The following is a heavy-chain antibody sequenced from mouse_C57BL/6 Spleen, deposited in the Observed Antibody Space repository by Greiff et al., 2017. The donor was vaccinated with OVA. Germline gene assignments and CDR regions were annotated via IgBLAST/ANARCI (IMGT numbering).Heavy chain of an antibody. CDR2: IDPSDSYT. CDR1: GYTFTSYW. Sequence: QVQLQQPGAELVKPGASVKLSCKASGYTFTSYWMQWVNQRPGQGLEWIGEIDPSDSYTNYNQKFKGKATLTVDTSSSTAYMQLSSLTSEDSAVYYCARGGSSPYYFDYWGQGTTLTVSS. D-gene: IGHD1-1*01. V-gene: IGHV1-50*01. CDR3: ARGGSSPYYFDY. J-gene: IGHJ2*01.